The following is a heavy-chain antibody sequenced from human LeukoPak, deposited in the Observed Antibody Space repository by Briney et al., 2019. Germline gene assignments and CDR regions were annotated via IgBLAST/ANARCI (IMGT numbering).Heavy chain of an antibody. CDR1: DDSITMYY. V-gene: IGHV4-59*01. CDR3: ARDPFGGTIDY. CDR2: VDHTGST. D-gene: IGHD1/OR15-1a*01. J-gene: IGHJ4*02. Sequence: SETLSLTCSVSDDSITMYYWTWIRQPPGKGLEWIGYVDHTGSTNFNPSLNGRVSISRDTTKNLFSLRLRSVTAADTAVYYCARDPFGGTIDYWGQGTLVTVSS.